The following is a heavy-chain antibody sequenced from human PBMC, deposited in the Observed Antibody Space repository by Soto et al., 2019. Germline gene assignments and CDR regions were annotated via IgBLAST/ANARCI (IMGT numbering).Heavy chain of an antibody. J-gene: IGHJ4*02. CDR1: GYTFTGYY. CDR2: INPNSGGT. D-gene: IGHD7-27*01. CDR3: ARSKLGIPPGFDY. V-gene: IGHV1-2*02. Sequence: GASVKVSCKASGYTFTGYYMHWVRQAPGQGLEWMGWINPNSGGTNYAQKFQGRVTMTRDTSISTAYMELSRLRSDDTAVYYCARSKLGIPPGFDYWGQGTLVTV.